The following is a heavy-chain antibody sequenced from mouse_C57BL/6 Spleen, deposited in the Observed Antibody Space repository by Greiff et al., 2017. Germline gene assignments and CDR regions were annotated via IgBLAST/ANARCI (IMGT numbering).Heavy chain of an antibody. Sequence: VQLQQPGAELVMPGASVKLSCKASGYTFTSYWMHWVKQRPGQGLEWIGEIDPSDSYTNYNQKFKGKSTLPVDKSSSTAYMQLSSLTSEDSAVYYCARNYYGSSHFDDWGQGTTLTVSS. CDR1: GYTFTSYW. V-gene: IGHV1-69*01. D-gene: IGHD1-1*01. CDR3: ARNYYGSSHFDD. CDR2: IDPSDSYT. J-gene: IGHJ2*01.